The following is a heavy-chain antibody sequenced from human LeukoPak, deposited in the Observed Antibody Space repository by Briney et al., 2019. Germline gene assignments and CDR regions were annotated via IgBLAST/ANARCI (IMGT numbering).Heavy chain of an antibody. D-gene: IGHD5-24*01. CDR3: AKSGYNRFDY. Sequence: PGGSLRLSCAASGFTFSSYGMSWVRQAPGKGLEWVSGISGNSGTTYYADSVKGRFTISRDNSKNTLYLQMNSLRVEDTAVYYCAKSGYNRFDYWGQGTLVTVSS. CDR2: ISGNSGTT. J-gene: IGHJ4*02. CDR1: GFTFSSYG. V-gene: IGHV3-23*01.